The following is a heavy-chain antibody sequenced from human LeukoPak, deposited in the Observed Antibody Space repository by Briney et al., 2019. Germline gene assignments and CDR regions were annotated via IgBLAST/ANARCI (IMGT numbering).Heavy chain of an antibody. CDR1: GGSISSYY. D-gene: IGHD1-14*01. Sequence: SETLSLTCTVSGGSISSYYWSWIRQPPGKGLEWIGYIYTSGSTNYNPSLKSRVTISVDTSKNQFSLKLSSVTAADTAVYYCARLLTLDYYYYYMDVWGKGTTVTVS. CDR3: ARLLTLDYYYYYMDV. J-gene: IGHJ6*03. V-gene: IGHV4-4*09. CDR2: IYTSGST.